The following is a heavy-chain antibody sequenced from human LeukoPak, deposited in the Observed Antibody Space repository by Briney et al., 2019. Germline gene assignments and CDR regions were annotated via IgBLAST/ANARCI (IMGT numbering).Heavy chain of an antibody. J-gene: IGHJ6*03. V-gene: IGHV3-23*01. CDR3: AKDLPTDTAMVLNYYYYMDV. CDR2: ISGSGGST. CDR1: GFTFSSYA. D-gene: IGHD5-18*01. Sequence: PGGSLRLSCAASGFTFSSYAMSWVRQAPGKGLEWVSAISGSGGSTYYADSVKGRFTISRDNSKNTLYLQMNSLRAEDTAVYYCAKDLPTDTAMVLNYYYYMDVWGKGTTVTVSS.